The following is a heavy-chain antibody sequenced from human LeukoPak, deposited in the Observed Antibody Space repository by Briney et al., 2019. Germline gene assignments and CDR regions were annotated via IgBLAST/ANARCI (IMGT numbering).Heavy chain of an antibody. V-gene: IGHV3-33*01. CDR1: GFTFSSYG. CDR2: IWYDGSNK. CDR3: ATGRDGYRY. D-gene: IGHD5-24*01. Sequence: GGSLRLSCAASGFTFSSYGMHWVRQAPGKGLEWVAVIWYDGSNKYYADSVKGRFTISRDNSKNTLYLQMNSLRGEDTAVYYCATGRDGYRYWGQGTLVTVSS. J-gene: IGHJ4*02.